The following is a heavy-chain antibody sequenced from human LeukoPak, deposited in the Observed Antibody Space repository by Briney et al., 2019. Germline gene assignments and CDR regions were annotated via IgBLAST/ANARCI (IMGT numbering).Heavy chain of an antibody. V-gene: IGHV4-39*01. CDR1: GGSISSSSYY. CDR2: IYYSGST. Sequence: SETLSLTCTVSGGSISSSSYYWGWIRQPPGKGLEWIGSIYYSGSTYYNPSLKSRVTISVDTSKNQFSLKLSSVTAADTAVDYCARSELVRREDRYCSGGSCYHLDYFDYWGQGTLVTVSS. J-gene: IGHJ4*02. CDR3: ARSELVRREDRYCSGGSCYHLDYFDY. D-gene: IGHD2-15*01.